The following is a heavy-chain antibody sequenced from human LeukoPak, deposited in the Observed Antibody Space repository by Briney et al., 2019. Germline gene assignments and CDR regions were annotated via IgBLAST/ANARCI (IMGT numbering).Heavy chain of an antibody. CDR1: GYTFTSSD. J-gene: IGHJ6*02. D-gene: IGHD2-2*02. CDR2: MNPDSGNR. V-gene: IGHV1-8*01. CDR3: AREIPNYYGMDV. Sequence: ASVTVSCKASGYTFTSSDINWVRQATGQGGEGMGWMNPDSGNRGYAQKFQGRVTMTRNTSISTAYMELSSLRSEDTAAYYCAREIPNYYGMDVWGHGTTVTVSS.